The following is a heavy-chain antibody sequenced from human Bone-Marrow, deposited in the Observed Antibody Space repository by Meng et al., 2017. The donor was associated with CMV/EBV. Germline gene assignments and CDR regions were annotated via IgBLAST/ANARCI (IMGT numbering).Heavy chain of an antibody. D-gene: IGHD2-8*01. CDR2: INPSGGST. J-gene: IGHJ6*02. CDR1: GYTFTSYY. V-gene: IGHV1-46*01. CDR3: ARGTPNKECSNGVCYSRRYYYYGMDV. Sequence: ASVKVSCKASGYTFTSYYMSWVRQAPGQGLEWMGIINPSGGSTSYAQKFQGRVTMTRDTSTSTVHMELSSLRSEDTAVYHCARGTPNKECSNGVCYSRRYYYYGMDVWGQATTATVSS.